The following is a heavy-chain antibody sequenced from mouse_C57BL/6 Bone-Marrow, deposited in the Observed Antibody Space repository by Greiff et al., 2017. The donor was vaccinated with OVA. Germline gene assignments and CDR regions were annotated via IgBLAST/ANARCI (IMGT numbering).Heavy chain of an antibody. CDR1: GFSLTSYG. D-gene: IGHD2-2*01. CDR2: IWSGGST. Sequence: VQLQQSGPGLVQPSQSLSITCTVSGFSLTSYGVHWVRQSPGKGLEWLGVIWSGGSTDYNAAFISRLSISKDNSKSQVFFKMNSLQADDTAIYYCASFYYGYDVEDYFDYWGQGTTLTVSS. CDR3: ASFYYGYDVEDYFDY. V-gene: IGHV2-2*01. J-gene: IGHJ2*01.